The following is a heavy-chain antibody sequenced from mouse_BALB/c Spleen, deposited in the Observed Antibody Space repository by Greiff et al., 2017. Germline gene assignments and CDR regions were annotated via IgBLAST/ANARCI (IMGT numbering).Heavy chain of an antibody. CDR3: ASQPYGNYGSWFAY. Sequence: VQLQQPGPELVKPGASVKVSCKASGYAFTSYNMYWVKQSHGKSLEWIGYIDPYNGGTSYNQKFKGKATLTVDKSSSTAYMHLNSLTSEDSAVYYCASQPYGNYGSWFAYWGQGTLVTVSA. V-gene: IGHV1S135*01. J-gene: IGHJ3*01. CDR1: GYAFTSYN. CDR2: IDPYNGGT. D-gene: IGHD2-10*02.